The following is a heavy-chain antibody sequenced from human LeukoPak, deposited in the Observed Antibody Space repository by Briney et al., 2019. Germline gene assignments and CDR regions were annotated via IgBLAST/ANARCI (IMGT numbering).Heavy chain of an antibody. Sequence: PVKVSCKASGGTFNSFAISWVRQAPGQGLEWLGRIIPMFGITNSTQKLQGRIAITTDESTSTAYMELSSLTSEDTAVYYCARENSWIRPYMDVWGKGTTVTVSS. CDR2: IIPMFGIT. V-gene: IGHV1-69*05. J-gene: IGHJ6*03. D-gene: IGHD5-12*01. CDR3: ARENSWIRPYMDV. CDR1: GGTFNSFA.